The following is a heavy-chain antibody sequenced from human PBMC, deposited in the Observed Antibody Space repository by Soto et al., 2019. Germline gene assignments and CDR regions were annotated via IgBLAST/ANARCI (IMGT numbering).Heavy chain of an antibody. CDR3: AKDRAYNNYYSYY. J-gene: IGHJ4*02. CDR1: GVTLSTCA. V-gene: IGHV3-23*01. D-gene: IGHD3-10*01. CDR2: ISGGGHST. Sequence: GGSLRLSCAASGVTLSTCAMSWFRQAPGKGLEWVSAISGGGHSTFYADSVKGRFTISTDSSKNTLYLQMNSLRAEDTAVYYWAKDRAYNNYYSYYCGMGNLVTVYS.